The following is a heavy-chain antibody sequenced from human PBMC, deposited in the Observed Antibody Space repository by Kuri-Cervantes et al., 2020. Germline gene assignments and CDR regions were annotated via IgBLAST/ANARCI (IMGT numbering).Heavy chain of an antibody. V-gene: IGHV3-74*01. Sequence: GGSLRLSCAASGFTFSSYWMHWVRQAPGKGLVWVSRINSDGTNTNYADSVKGRFTISRDNAKNTLYLQMNSLRAEDTAVYYCARAGGLRGYFDLWGRGTLVTVSS. CDR1: GFTFSSYW. J-gene: IGHJ2*01. CDR3: ARAGGLRGYFDL. CDR2: INSDGTNT. D-gene: IGHD3-16*01.